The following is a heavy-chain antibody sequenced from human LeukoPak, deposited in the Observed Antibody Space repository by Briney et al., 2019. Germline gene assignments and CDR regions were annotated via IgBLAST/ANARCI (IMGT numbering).Heavy chain of an antibody. D-gene: IGHD3-22*01. Sequence: PSETQSLTCTVSGGSISSGGYYWSWIRQHPGKGLEWIGYIYYSGSTYYNPSLKSQVTISVDTSKNQFSLKLSSVTAADTAVYYCARGSPYDPYYYDSSGSETPGGFDYWGQGTLVTVSS. V-gene: IGHV4-31*01. CDR3: ARGSPYDPYYYDSSGSETPGGFDY. J-gene: IGHJ4*02. CDR1: GGSISSGGYY. CDR2: IYYSGST.